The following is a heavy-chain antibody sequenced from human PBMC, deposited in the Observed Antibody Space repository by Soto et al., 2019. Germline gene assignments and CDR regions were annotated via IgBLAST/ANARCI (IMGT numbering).Heavy chain of an antibody. V-gene: IGHV1-18*04. CDR1: GYTFISHG. CDR2: ISGKNGNT. CDR3: ARVSSSIVVVPDYGMDV. J-gene: IGHJ6*02. D-gene: IGHD2-15*01. Sequence: QVQLVQSGVEVKKPGASVKVSCKASGYTFISHGISWVRQAPGQGLAWMGWISGKNGNTNYAQKLQGRVTLTTDTSTSTADMELRSLRSDDTAVDYCARVSSSIVVVPDYGMDVWGQGTTVTVSS.